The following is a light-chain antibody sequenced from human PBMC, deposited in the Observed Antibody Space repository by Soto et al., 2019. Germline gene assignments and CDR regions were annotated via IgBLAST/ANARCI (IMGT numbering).Light chain of an antibody. CDR2: AAS. J-gene: IGKJ1*01. V-gene: IGKV1-39*01. CDR3: QQTYSDRWT. CDR1: QNISIY. Sequence: DIQMTQSPSSLSASVGDRVTITCSASQNISIYLNWYLQKPGEAPKLLIYAASNLQGGVPSSLSGSGYETDLTITISSMQTEDLETYYCQQTYSDRWTFGHGTKVDIK.